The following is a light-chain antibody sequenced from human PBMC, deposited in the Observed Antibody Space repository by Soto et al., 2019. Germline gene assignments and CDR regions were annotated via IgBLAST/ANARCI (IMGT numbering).Light chain of an antibody. CDR2: AAS. CDR3: QQSYSTLWT. J-gene: IGKJ2*01. CDR1: QSISSY. Sequence: DIQMTQSPSSLSASVGDRVTITCRASQSISSYLNWYQQKPGKAPKLLSYAASSLQSGVPSRFSGSGSGTHFTLTISSLQPEDFATYYCQQSYSTLWTFGQATKLEIK. V-gene: IGKV1-39*01.